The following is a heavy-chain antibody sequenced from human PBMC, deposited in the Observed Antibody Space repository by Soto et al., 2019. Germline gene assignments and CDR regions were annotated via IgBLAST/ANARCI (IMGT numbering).Heavy chain of an antibody. CDR3: AREAAGILNWFDP. D-gene: IGHD6-25*01. Sequence: QVQLQESGPGLVKPSQTLSLTCTVSGGSISSGGYYWSWIRQHPGKGLEWIGYIYHSGSTYYTPPLKGRVTISVDPSKTQFSLKVSSVTAADTAVYYCAREAAGILNWFDPWGQGTLVTVSS. CDR1: GGSISSGGYY. CDR2: IYHSGST. V-gene: IGHV4-31*03. J-gene: IGHJ5*02.